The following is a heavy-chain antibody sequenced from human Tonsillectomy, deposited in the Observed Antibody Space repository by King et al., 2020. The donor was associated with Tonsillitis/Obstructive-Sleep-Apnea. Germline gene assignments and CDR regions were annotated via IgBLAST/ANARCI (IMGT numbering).Heavy chain of an antibody. D-gene: IGHD3/OR15-3a*01. J-gene: IGHJ6*03. CDR3: ARLGGLVPSYYYYYMDV. V-gene: IGHV5-51*01. CDR1: GYSFTSYW. CDR2: IYPGDPDT. Sequence: VQLVESGAEVKKPGESLKISCKGSGYSFTSYWIGWVRQMPGKGLEWVGIIYPGDPDTRNSPSFQGQGTISADKSLSTAYLQWSSLKASDTAMYYCARLGGLVPSYYYYYMDVWGKGTTVTVSS.